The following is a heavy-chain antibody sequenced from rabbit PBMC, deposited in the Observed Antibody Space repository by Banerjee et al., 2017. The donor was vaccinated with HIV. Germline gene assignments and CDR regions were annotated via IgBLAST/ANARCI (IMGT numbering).Heavy chain of an antibody. CDR2: IYSSSGST. CDR3: ARNDGAASYSYLGYFNL. CDR1: GFSFSSYYY. V-gene: IGHV1S45*01. J-gene: IGHJ4*01. Sequence: QQQLEESGGGLVKPEGSLTLTCTASGFSFSSYYYMCWVRQAPGKGLELMACIYSSSGSTYYASWATGRFTISKTSSTTVTLQMTSLTAADTATYLCARNDGAASYSYLGYFNLWGPGTLVTVS. D-gene: IGHD6-1*01.